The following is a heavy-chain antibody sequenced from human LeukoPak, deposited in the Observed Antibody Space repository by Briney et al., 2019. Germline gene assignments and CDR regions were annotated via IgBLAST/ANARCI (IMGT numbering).Heavy chain of an antibody. CDR3: ARDGENGDYNY. J-gene: IGHJ4*02. Sequence: GGSLRLSCTASEFTFSSYWMSWVRQAPGKGLEWVANIKQDGSEKDYVDSVEGRFTISRDNAKNSLYLQMNSLRAEDTAVYYCARDGENGDYNYWGQGTLVTVSS. D-gene: IGHD4-17*01. V-gene: IGHV3-7*01. CDR1: EFTFSSYW. CDR2: IKQDGSEK.